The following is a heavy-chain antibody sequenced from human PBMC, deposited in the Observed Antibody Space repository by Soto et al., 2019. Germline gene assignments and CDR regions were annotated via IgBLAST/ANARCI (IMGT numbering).Heavy chain of an antibody. J-gene: IGHJ4*02. V-gene: IGHV4-39*01. D-gene: IGHD5-18*01. CDR3: ARHGGYRNFDY. CDR1: GGSISSSSYY. CDR2: IYYSGST. Sequence: QLQLQESGPGLVKPSETLSLTCTVSGGSISSSSYYWGWIRQPPGKGLEWIGSIYYSGSTYYNPSLKSRVTLSRERCKKQCSLKLSSVTAADTAVYYCARHGGYRNFDYWGQGTLVTVSS.